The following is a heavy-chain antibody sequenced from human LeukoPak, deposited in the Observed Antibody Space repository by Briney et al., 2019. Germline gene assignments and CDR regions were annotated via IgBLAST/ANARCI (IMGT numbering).Heavy chain of an antibody. CDR1: GYTFTGYY. CDR3: ARGIGPKTRVGATYNWFDP. CDR2: INPNSGGT. V-gene: IGHV1-2*02. J-gene: IGHJ5*02. Sequence: ASVKVSCKASGYTFTGYYMHWVRQAPGQGLEWMGWINPNSGGTNYAQKFQGRVTMTRDTSISTAYMELSRLRSDDTAVYYCARGIGPKTRVGATYNWFDPWGQGTLVTVSS. D-gene: IGHD1-26*01.